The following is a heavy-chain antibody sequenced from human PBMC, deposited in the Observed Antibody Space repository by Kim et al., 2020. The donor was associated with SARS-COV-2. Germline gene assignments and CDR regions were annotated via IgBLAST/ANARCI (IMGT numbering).Heavy chain of an antibody. CDR2: INHSGST. D-gene: IGHD3-10*01. V-gene: IGHV4-34*01. CDR1: GGSFSGYY. CDR3: ARGPGLLLWFGESNKGFD. J-gene: IGHJ4*01. Sequence: SETLSLTCAVYGGSFSGYYWSWIRQPPGKGLEWIGEINHSGSTNYNPSLKSRVTISVDTSKNQFSLKLSSVTAADTAVYYCARGPGLLLWFGESNKGFD.